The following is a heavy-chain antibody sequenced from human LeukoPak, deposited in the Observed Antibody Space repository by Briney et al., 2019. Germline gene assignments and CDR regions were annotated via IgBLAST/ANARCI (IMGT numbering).Heavy chain of an antibody. V-gene: IGHV4-39*07. Sequence: SETLSLTCTVSGGSISSSSYYWGWIRQPPGKGLEWIGSIYHSGSTYYNPSLKSRVTISVDTSKNQFSLKLSSVTAADTAVYYCARVRTGGIDWFDPWGQGTLVTVSS. J-gene: IGHJ5*02. CDR2: IYHSGST. CDR1: GGSISSSSYY. CDR3: ARVRTGGIDWFDP. D-gene: IGHD1-14*01.